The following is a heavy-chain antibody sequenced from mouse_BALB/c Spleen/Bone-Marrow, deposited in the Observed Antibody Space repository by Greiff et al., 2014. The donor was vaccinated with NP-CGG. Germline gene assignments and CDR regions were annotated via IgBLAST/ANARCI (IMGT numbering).Heavy chain of an antibody. CDR2: ILPGSGTT. D-gene: IGHD2-14*01. J-gene: IGHJ2*01. V-gene: IGHV1-9*01. CDR3: ARGTYRYYFDY. CDR1: GYTFSSYW. Sequence: QVHVKQSGAELMKPGASVKISCKATGYTFSSYWIEWVKQRPGHGLGWIGEILPGSGTTNYNEKFKGKATFTADTSSNTAYMQLSSLTSEDSAVYYCARGTYRYYFDYWGQGTTLTVSS.